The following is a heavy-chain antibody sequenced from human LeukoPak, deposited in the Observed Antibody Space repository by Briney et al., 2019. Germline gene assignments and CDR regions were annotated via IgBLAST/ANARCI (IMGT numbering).Heavy chain of an antibody. Sequence: SETLSLTCTVSGGSISGYYWSWIRQPPGKGLEWIGEINHSGSTNYNPSLKSRVTISVDTSKNQFSLKLSSVTAADTAVYYCARYYYGSGSYYTFDYWGQGTLVTVSS. V-gene: IGHV4-34*01. D-gene: IGHD3-10*01. CDR1: GGSISGYY. CDR2: INHSGST. J-gene: IGHJ4*02. CDR3: ARYYYGSGSYYTFDY.